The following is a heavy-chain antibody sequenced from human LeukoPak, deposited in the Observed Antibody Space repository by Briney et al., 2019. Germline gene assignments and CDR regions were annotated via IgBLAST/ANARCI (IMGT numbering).Heavy chain of an antibody. CDR3: AREAVMPVAPVKIGTSDRPLYEYYGLDV. Sequence: GGSLRLSCSASGFTITTNYMNWVRQAPGKGLEWVSVIYGDDETNYADSVKGRFTISRDNSKNTLYLQMNSLRADDTAVYYCAREAVMPVAPVKIGTSDRPLYEYYGLDVWGQGTTVTVS. CDR2: IYGDDET. D-gene: IGHD1/OR15-1a*01. V-gene: IGHV3-53*01. CDR1: GFTITTNY. J-gene: IGHJ6*02.